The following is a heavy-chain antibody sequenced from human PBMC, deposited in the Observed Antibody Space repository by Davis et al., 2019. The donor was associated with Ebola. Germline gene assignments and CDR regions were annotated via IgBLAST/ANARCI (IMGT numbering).Heavy chain of an antibody. J-gene: IGHJ2*01. CDR3: ARGPATRWYFDL. V-gene: IGHV5-10-1*01. CDR2: IYHGASYT. D-gene: IGHD2-15*01. CDR1: GYSFSTYW. Sequence: GESLKISCQGSGYSFSTYWINWVRQMPGKGLEWLGRIYHGASYTDSSTSFQGHVTMSTDKSINTAYLQWSSLKASDTAIYYCARGPATRWYFDLWGRGTLVTVSS.